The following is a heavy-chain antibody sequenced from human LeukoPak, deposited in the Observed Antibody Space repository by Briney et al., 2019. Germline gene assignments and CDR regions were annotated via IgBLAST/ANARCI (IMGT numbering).Heavy chain of an antibody. V-gene: IGHV3-30*04. CDR3: AKERVSIAVTGLADFDY. CDR1: GFTFNNYA. J-gene: IGHJ4*02. D-gene: IGHD6-19*01. Sequence: GGSLRLSCAVSGFTFNNYAIHWVRQAPGKGLKWVAVISYDGINKYYADSVKGRFTISRDNSKNTLYLQMNSLRAEDTAVHYCAKERVSIAVTGLADFDYWGQGTLVTVSS. CDR2: ISYDGINK.